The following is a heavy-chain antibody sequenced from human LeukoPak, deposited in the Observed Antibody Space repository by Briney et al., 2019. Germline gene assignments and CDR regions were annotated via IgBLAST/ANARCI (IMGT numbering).Heavy chain of an antibody. V-gene: IGHV3-7*03. CDR2: IKQDGSEK. D-gene: IGHD3-22*01. J-gene: IGHJ4*02. Sequence: TGGSLRLSCAASGFTFSSYWMSWVRQAPGKGLEWVANIKQDGSEKYYVDSVKGRFTISRDNAKKSVFLQMNGLRAEDTAVYYCARDDYDASGSPKGYFDYWGQGSLVAVSS. CDR1: GFTFSSYW. CDR3: ARDDYDASGSPKGYFDY.